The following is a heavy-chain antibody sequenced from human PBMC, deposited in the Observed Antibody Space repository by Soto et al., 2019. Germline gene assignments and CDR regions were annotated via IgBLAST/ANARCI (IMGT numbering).Heavy chain of an antibody. J-gene: IGHJ4*02. CDR3: AKDGLMITFGGVTH. D-gene: IGHD3-16*01. CDR1: GFTFSSYG. CDR2: ISYDGRKK. V-gene: IGHV3-30*18. Sequence: QVQLVESGGGVVQPGRSLRLSCAASGFTFSSYGMHWVRQAPGKGLEWVAVISYDGRKKNYPDSVEGRFTISRDKSKNTLYLQMNSLKAEDTAVYYCAKDGLMITFGGVTHWCQGTLVTVSS.